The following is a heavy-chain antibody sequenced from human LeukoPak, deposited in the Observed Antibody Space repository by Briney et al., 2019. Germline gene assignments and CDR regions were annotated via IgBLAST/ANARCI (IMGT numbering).Heavy chain of an antibody. Sequence: SETLSLTCTVSGGSISSGGYYWSWIRQHPGKGLEWIGYIYYSGSTYYNPSLKSRVTISVDTPKNQFSLKLSSVTAADTAVYYCARLPVYDILTGYQNDAFDIWGQGTMVTVSS. D-gene: IGHD3-9*01. CDR2: IYYSGST. CDR1: GGSISSGGYY. CDR3: ARLPVYDILTGYQNDAFDI. V-gene: IGHV4-31*03. J-gene: IGHJ3*02.